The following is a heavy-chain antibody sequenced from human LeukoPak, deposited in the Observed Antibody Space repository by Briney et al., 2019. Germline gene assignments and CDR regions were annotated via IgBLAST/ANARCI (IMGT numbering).Heavy chain of an antibody. CDR1: GGSFSGYY. CDR2: INHSGGT. CDR3: ARHSSPKYTPYYYYGMDV. Sequence: SETLSLTCAVYGGSFSGYYWSWIRQPPGKGLEWIGEINHSGGTNYNPSLKSRVTISVDTSKNQFSLKLSSVTAADTAVYYCARHSSPKYTPYYYYGMDVWGQGTTVTVSS. D-gene: IGHD2-15*01. V-gene: IGHV4-34*01. J-gene: IGHJ6*02.